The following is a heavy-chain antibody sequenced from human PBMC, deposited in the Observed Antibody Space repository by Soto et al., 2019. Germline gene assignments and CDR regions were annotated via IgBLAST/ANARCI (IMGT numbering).Heavy chain of an antibody. CDR3: VRVGLVAATSFSNAWFDP. V-gene: IGHV5-51*01. Sequence: GESLKISCKGSGYTFTSHWIGWVRQMPGKGLEWMGIIYPGDSDTRYSPSFQGQVIISADKSITTAYLQWSSLKASDTAMYYCVRVGLVAATSFSNAWFDPWGQGTLVTVSS. J-gene: IGHJ5*02. CDR2: IYPGDSDT. CDR1: GYTFTSHW. D-gene: IGHD1-26*01.